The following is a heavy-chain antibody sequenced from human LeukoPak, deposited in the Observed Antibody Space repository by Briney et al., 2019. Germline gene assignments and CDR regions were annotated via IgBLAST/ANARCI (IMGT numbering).Heavy chain of an antibody. Sequence: PSETLSLTCTVSGGSISSYYWSWIRQPPATGLEWIGYLYYSGSTHYNPSLKSRVTISVDTSKNQFSLKLSSVTAADTAVYYCARSAGGYDILTGYYGGGLYYYYYGMDVWGQGTTVTVSS. D-gene: IGHD3-9*01. CDR2: LYYSGST. J-gene: IGHJ6*02. CDR3: ARSAGGYDILTGYYGGGLYYYYYGMDV. CDR1: GGSISSYY. V-gene: IGHV4-59*01.